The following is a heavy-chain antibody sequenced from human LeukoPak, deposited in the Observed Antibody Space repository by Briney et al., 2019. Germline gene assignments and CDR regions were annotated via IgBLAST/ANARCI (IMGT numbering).Heavy chain of an antibody. CDR2: ISGSGGST. J-gene: IGHJ4*02. Sequence: GGSLRLSCAASGFTFSSYGMSWVRQAPGKGLEWVSAISGSGGSTYYADSVKGRFTISRDNSKNTLYLQMNSLRVEDTAVYYCAKGRTLVGGSTRSYDYWGQGTLVTVSS. CDR1: GFTFSSYG. D-gene: IGHD1-26*01. CDR3: AKGRTLVGGSTRSYDY. V-gene: IGHV3-23*01.